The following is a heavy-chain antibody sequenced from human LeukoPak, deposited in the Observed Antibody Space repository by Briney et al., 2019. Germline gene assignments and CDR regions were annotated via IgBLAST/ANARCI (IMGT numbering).Heavy chain of an antibody. CDR2: IIPSGGAT. CDR1: GYTFTSYH. V-gene: IGHV1-46*01. Sequence: ASVKVSCKASGYTFTSYHVHWVRQAPGHGLEWMGRIIPSGGATTSAQRFQGRVTMTSDTSTTTVYMELSSLRSEDTAIYYCARDAYGSDYWGQGTLVTVSS. D-gene: IGHD3-10*01. J-gene: IGHJ4*02. CDR3: ARDAYGSDY.